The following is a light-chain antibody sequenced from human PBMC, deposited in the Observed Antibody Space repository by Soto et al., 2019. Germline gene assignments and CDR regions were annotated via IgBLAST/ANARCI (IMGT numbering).Light chain of an antibody. V-gene: IGKV3-15*01. CDR1: QTVTTD. Sequence: EIVMTQSPVTLSVSPEERATLSCRASQTVTTDLAWYQQKPCQAPRLVIHGASTRATDFPARFSGSGSGTEFTLTISSLQSEDIAVYYCHQYYTWPRTFGQGTKVEIK. CDR2: GAS. CDR3: HQYYTWPRT. J-gene: IGKJ1*01.